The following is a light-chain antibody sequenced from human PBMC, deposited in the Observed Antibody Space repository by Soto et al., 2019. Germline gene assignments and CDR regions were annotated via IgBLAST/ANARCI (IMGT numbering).Light chain of an antibody. CDR3: QQSYSTPPDT. V-gene: IGKV1-39*01. CDR1: QSFSTY. J-gene: IGKJ2*01. CDR2: AAS. Sequence: DIPMTQSPSSLSASVGDRVTLTCRASQSFSTYLNWYQKKPGKAPKLLIHAASSLQSGVPSRFSGSGSGTDFTLTISSLQPEDFATYYCQQSYSTPPDTFGQGTMVAIK.